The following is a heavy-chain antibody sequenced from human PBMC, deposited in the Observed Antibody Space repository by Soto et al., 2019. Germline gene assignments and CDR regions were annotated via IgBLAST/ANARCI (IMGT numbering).Heavy chain of an antibody. CDR2: ISYDGSNK. Sequence: QVQLVESGGGVVQPGRSLRLSCAASGFTFSSYAMHWVRQAPGKGLEWVAVISYDGSNKYYADSVKGRFTISRDNSKNTLYLQMNSLKAEDKAVYYCARDVLSPASQAGGMDVWGQGSTVTVSS. J-gene: IGHJ6*02. CDR3: ARDVLSPASQAGGMDV. CDR1: GFTFSSYA. V-gene: IGHV3-30-3*01. D-gene: IGHD3-10*01.